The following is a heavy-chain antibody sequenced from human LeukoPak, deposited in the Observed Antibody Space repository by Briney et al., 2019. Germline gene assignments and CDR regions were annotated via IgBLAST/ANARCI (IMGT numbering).Heavy chain of an antibody. J-gene: IGHJ4*02. Sequence: PGGSLRLSCAASGFTFSNAWMSWVRQAPGKGLEWGGRIKSKTDGGTTDYAAPVKGRFTISRDDSKNTLYLQMNSLKTEDTAVYYCTTATSYWGQGTLVTVSS. CDR2: IKSKTDGGTT. V-gene: IGHV3-15*01. CDR3: TTATSY. CDR1: GFTFSNAW.